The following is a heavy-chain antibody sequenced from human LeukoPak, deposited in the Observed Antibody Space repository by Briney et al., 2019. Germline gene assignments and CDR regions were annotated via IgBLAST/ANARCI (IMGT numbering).Heavy chain of an antibody. J-gene: IGHJ5*02. CDR1: GGSFSGYY. Sequence: SETLSLTCAVYGGSFSGYYWSWIHQPPGKGLEWIGEINHSGSTNYNPSLKSRVTISVDTSKNQFSLKLGSVTAADTAVYYCASPWVRGVITWGQGTLVTVSS. V-gene: IGHV4-34*01. CDR3: ASPWVRGVIT. CDR2: INHSGST. D-gene: IGHD3-10*01.